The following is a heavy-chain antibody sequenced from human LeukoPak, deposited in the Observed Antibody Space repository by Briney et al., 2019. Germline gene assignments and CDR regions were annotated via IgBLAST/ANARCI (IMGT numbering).Heavy chain of an antibody. J-gene: IGHJ4*02. Sequence: SETLSLTCTVSGGSISSYYWSWIRQPPGKGLEWIGYIYYSGSTNYNPSLKSRVTISVDTSKNQFSLKLSSVTAADTAVYYCASSIAAAGMTLDFGYWGQGTLVTVSS. D-gene: IGHD6-13*01. CDR3: ASSIAAAGMTLDFGY. CDR2: IYYSGST. CDR1: GGSISSYY. V-gene: IGHV4-59*01.